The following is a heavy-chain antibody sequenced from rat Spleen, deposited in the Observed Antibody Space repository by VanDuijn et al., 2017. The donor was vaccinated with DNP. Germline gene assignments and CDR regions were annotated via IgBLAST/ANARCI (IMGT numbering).Heavy chain of an antibody. Sequence: EVQLVESGGGLVQPGRSLKLSCSASGFTFSDYSMAWVRQAPKKGLEWVATISYDGSRTYYRDSVKGRFTFSRDNAKNTLDLQMDSLRSEDTATYYCARLNYYCSSYISVEHWWTAYWGQGTLVTVSS. J-gene: IGHJ3*01. CDR3: ARLNYYCSSYISVEHWWTAY. D-gene: IGHD1-2*01. V-gene: IGHV5-17*01. CDR2: ISYDGSRT. CDR1: GFTFSDYS.